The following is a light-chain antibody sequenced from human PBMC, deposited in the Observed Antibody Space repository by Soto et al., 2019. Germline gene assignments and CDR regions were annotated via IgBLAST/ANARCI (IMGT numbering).Light chain of an antibody. CDR3: AAWDASLSGVV. CDR1: SSNIGSNH. Sequence: QSVLTQPPSASGTPGQTVTISCSGSSSNIGSNHVYWYQQFPGTAPKLLIYSNDQRPSGVPDRFSGSKSGTSASLAISGLRSEDEADYYCAAWDASLSGVVFGGGTQLPVL. V-gene: IGLV1-47*02. J-gene: IGLJ2*01. CDR2: SND.